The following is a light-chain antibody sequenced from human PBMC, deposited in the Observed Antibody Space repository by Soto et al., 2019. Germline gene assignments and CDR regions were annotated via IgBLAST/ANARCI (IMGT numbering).Light chain of an antibody. CDR2: EAS. V-gene: IGLV2-23*01. CDR1: GSDVRTYNL. Sequence: SSLTQPASVSGSPGQYITISCTVTGSDVRTYNLVSWYQQHPGKVPKLIIYEASKRPSGVSNRFSGSQPGNTASLTVSGLQAEDEADYYCCSYAGDKTYVFGSGTKVTVL. J-gene: IGLJ1*01. CDR3: CSYAGDKTYV.